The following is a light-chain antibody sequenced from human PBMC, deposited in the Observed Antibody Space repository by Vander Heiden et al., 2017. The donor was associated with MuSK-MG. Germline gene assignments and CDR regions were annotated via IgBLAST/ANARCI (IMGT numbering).Light chain of an antibody. CDR1: SLRSYY. CDR3: NSRDSSGNVV. J-gene: IGLJ2*01. CDR2: GKN. Sequence: SSELTPDPAVSVALGQTVRITCQGDSLRSYYASWYQQKPGQAPVLVIYGKNNRPSGIPDRFSGSSSGNTASLTITGAQAEDEADYYCNSRDSSGNVVFGGGTKLTVL. V-gene: IGLV3-19*01.